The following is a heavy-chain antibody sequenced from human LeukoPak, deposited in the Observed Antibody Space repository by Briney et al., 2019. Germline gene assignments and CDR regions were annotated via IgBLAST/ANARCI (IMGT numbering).Heavy chain of an antibody. CDR3: ARSDYDFWSGSEYGMDV. CDR1: GYTFTSYD. V-gene: IGHV1-8*01. CDR2: MNPNSGNT. J-gene: IGHJ6*02. D-gene: IGHD3-3*01. Sequence: RWASVKVSCKASGYTFTSYDINWVRQATGQGLEWMGWMNPNSGNTGYAQKFQGRVTMTRNTSISTAYMELSSLRSEDTAVYYCARSDYDFWSGSEYGMDVWGQGTTVTVSS.